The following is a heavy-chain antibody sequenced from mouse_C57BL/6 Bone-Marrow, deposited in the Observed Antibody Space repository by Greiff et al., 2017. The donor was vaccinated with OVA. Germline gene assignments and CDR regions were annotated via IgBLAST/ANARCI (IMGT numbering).Heavy chain of an antibody. CDR3: ARRVSEDFDV. CDR1: GFTFSSYA. D-gene: IGHD2-13*01. Sequence: EVKVVESGGGLVKPGGSLKLSCAASGFTFSSYAMSWVRQTPEKRLEWVATISDGGSYTYYPDNVKGRFTISRDNAKNNLYLQMSHLKSEDTAMDYGARRVSEDFDVGGTGTTVTVSS. V-gene: IGHV5-4*03. CDR2: ISDGGSYT. J-gene: IGHJ1*03.